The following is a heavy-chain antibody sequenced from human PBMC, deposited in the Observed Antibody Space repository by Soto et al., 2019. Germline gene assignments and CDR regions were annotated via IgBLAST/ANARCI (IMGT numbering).Heavy chain of an antibody. CDR2: IIPIFGTA. V-gene: IGHV1-69*12. Sequence: QVQLVQSGAEVKKPGSSVKVSCNASGGTFSSYAISWVRQAPGQGLEWMGGIIPIFGTANYAQKFQGRVTITADESTSTAYMELSSLRSEDTAVYYCARAITVDTAIVPVFDYWGQGTLVTVSS. CDR1: GGTFSSYA. D-gene: IGHD5-18*01. J-gene: IGHJ4*02. CDR3: ARAITVDTAIVPVFDY.